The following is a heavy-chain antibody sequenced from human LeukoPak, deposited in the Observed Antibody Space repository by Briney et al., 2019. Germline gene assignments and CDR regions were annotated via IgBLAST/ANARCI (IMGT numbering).Heavy chain of an antibody. D-gene: IGHD4/OR15-4a*01. CDR3: VIRALHDDGYYYYGMDV. Sequence: GGSLRLSCAASGFTFSSYEMNWVRQAPGKGLEWVSYISSSGSTIYYADSVKGRFTISRDNAKNSLYLQMNSLRAEDTAVYYCVIRALHDDGYYYYGMDVWGQGTTVTVSS. V-gene: IGHV3-48*03. CDR1: GFTFSSYE. J-gene: IGHJ6*02. CDR2: ISSSGSTI.